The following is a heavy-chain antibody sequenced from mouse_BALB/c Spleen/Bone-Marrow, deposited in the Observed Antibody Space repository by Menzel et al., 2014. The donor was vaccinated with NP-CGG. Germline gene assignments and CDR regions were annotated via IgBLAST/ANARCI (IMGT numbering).Heavy chain of an antibody. CDR1: GYAFTNYN. CDR3: SRGVLAYFDY. Sequence: VQLQQPGPELVKPGASAKVSCKASGYAFTNYNMNWVKQSHGKSLEWIGYIDPYSGGTNYNQKFRGKATLTVDKSSSTAYMHLNSLTSEDSAVYYCSRGVLAYFDYWGQSTTLTVSS. D-gene: IGHD2-14*01. V-gene: IGHV1S135*01. CDR2: IDPYSGGT. J-gene: IGHJ2*01.